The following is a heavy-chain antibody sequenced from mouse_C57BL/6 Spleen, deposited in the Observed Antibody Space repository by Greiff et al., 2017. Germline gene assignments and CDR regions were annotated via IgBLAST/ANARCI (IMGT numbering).Heavy chain of an antibody. V-gene: IGHV5-16*01. CDR2: INYDGSST. CDR3: ARASTGSYYAMDY. Sequence: EVKLMESEGGLVQPGSSMKLSCTASGFTFSDYYMAWVRQVPEKGLEWVANINYDGSSTYYLDSLKSRFIISRDNAKNILYLQMSSLKSEDTATYYCARASTGSYYAMDYWGQGTSVTVSS. D-gene: IGHD4-1*02. J-gene: IGHJ4*01. CDR1: GFTFSDYY.